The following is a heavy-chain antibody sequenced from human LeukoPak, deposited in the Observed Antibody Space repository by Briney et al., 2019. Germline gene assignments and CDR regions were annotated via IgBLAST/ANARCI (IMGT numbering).Heavy chain of an antibody. D-gene: IGHD2-8*02. CDR3: AKDPGASVSGFYMGV. J-gene: IGHJ6*03. CDR1: GFTFRNYG. Sequence: WGSLRLSCAASGFTFRNYGMHWVRQATGKGLEWVSFIWSDGNNRFYADSVKGRFTISIDNSKNMLYLQMDTLRAEDTALYYCAKDPGASVSGFYMGVWGKGTTVIVSS. CDR2: IWSDGNNR. V-gene: IGHV3-30*02.